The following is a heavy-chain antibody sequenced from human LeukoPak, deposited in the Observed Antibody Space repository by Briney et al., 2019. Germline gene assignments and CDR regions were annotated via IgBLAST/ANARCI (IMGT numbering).Heavy chain of an antibody. J-gene: IGHJ4*02. D-gene: IGHD3-9*01. Sequence: SETLSLTCSISGASITDDDFYWSWIRQSPGKGLEWIGYISDTEYTFYNPSVRSRVTISLDTSKYQFSLELTSVTPADTALYYCAREGNQISTGYPRNFDHWGQGILVTVSS. CDR1: GASITDDDFY. CDR2: ISDTEYT. V-gene: IGHV4-61*08. CDR3: AREGNQISTGYPRNFDH.